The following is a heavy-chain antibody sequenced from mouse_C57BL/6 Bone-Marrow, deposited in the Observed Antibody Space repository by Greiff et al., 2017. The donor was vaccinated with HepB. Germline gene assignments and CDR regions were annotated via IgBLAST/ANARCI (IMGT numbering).Heavy chain of an antibody. D-gene: IGHD3-2*02. CDR1: GFNIKDDY. CDR3: TTAQATSYAMDY. V-gene: IGHV14-4*01. CDR2: IDPENGDT. J-gene: IGHJ4*01. Sequence: EVKLQESGAELVRPGASVKLSCTASGFNIKDDYMHWVKQRPEQGLEWIGWIDPENGDTEYASKFQGKATITADTSSNTAYLQLSSLTSEDTAVYYCTTAQATSYAMDYWGQETSATVSS.